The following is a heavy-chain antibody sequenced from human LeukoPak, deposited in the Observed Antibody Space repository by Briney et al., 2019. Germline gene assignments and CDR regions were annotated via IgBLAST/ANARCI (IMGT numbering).Heavy chain of an antibody. D-gene: IGHD3-9*01. CDR2: ISAYNGNT. V-gene: IGHV1-18*01. CDR1: GYNFTSYG. CDR3: ASGYDILTGSFPERELIRAFDI. Sequence: GASVKVSCKASGYNFTSYGISWVRQAPGQGLEWMGWISAYNGNTNYAQKIQGRVTMTTDTSTSTAYMELSSLRSEDTAVYYCASGYDILTGSFPERELIRAFDIWGQGTMVTVSS. J-gene: IGHJ3*02.